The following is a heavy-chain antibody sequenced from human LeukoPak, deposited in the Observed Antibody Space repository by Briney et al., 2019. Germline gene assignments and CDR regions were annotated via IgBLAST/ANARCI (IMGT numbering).Heavy chain of an antibody. CDR2: INHSGST. D-gene: IGHD3-16*01. CDR1: GGSFSGYY. V-gene: IGHV4-34*01. Sequence: SETLSLTCAVYGGSFSGYYWSWIRQPPGKGLEWIGEINHSGSTNYNPSLKSRVTISVDTSKNQFSLKLSSVTAADTAVYYCARFAGNHDYWGQGTLVTVSS. J-gene: IGHJ4*02. CDR3: ARFAGNHDY.